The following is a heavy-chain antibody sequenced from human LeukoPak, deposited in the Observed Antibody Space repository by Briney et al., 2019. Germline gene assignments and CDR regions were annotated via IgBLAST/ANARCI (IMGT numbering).Heavy chain of an antibody. D-gene: IGHD3-22*01. V-gene: IGHV4-59*01. J-gene: IGHJ1*01. CDR1: GGSISSYY. CDR2: IYYSGST. Sequence: PSETLSLTCTVSGGSISSYYWSWIRQPPGKGLEWIGYIYYSGSTNYNPSLKSRVTISVDTSKNQFSLKLSSVTAADTAVYYCAGVGYYYDSSGMYFQHWGQGTLVTVSS. CDR3: AGVGYYYDSSGMYFQH.